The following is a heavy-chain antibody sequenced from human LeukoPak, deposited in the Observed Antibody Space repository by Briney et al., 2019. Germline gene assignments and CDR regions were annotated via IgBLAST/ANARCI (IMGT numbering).Heavy chain of an antibody. V-gene: IGHV1-18*04. CDR2: IRANNGNT. J-gene: IGHJ3*02. CDR3: AREGDSSWLHDVFDI. D-gene: IGHD6-13*01. CDR1: GYTFNGYY. Sequence: ASVKVSCKASGYTFNGYYMHWVRQAPGQGLEWMGWIRANNGNTNYAQKLQGRVTMTTDTSTSTAYMELRSLRSDDTAVYYCAREGDSSWLHDVFDIWGQGTMVTVSS.